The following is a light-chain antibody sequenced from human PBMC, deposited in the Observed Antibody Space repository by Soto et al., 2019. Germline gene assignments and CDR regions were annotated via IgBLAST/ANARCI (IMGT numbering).Light chain of an antibody. J-gene: IGKJ5*01. V-gene: IGKV1-39*01. CDR3: QQTYSTLSIT. CDR2: AAS. Sequence: DIQMTQSPSSLSASVGDRVTITCRASESIARHLKWYQQKPGKAPKLLIYAASSLQNGVPSRFRGGGSGTDFTLTINNLQPEDFATYYCQQTYSTLSITFGQGTRLEIK. CDR1: ESIARH.